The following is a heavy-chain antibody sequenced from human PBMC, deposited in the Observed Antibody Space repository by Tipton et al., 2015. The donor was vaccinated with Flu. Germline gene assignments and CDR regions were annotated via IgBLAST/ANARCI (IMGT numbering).Heavy chain of an antibody. CDR3: ARGYSPSGSWYGIDY. Sequence: TLSLTCAVYGGSFSGYYWSWIRQPPGKGLEWIGEINHSGSTNYNPSLKSRVTISVDTSKNQFSLKLSSVTAADTAVYYCARGYSPSGSWYGIDYWGQGTLVTVSS. J-gene: IGHJ4*02. V-gene: IGHV4-34*01. CDR1: GGSFSGYY. D-gene: IGHD6-13*01. CDR2: INHSGST.